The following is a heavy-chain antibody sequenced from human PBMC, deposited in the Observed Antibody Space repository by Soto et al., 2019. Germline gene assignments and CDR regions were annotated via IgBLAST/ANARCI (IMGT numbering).Heavy chain of an antibody. CDR3: ARVMSYYCSGGSCYHNWFDP. Sequence: SVKVSCKASGGTFSSYAISWVRQAPGQGLEWMGGIIPIFGTANYARKFQGRVTITADKSTSTAYMELSSLRSEDTAVYYCARVMSYYCSGGSCYHNWFDPWGQGTLVTVSS. CDR2: IIPIFGTA. CDR1: GGTFSSYA. V-gene: IGHV1-69*06. J-gene: IGHJ5*02. D-gene: IGHD2-15*01.